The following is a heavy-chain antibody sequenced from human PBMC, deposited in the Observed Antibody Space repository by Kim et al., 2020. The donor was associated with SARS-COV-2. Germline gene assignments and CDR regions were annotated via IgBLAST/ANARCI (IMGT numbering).Heavy chain of an antibody. Sequence: GGSLRLSCVGSGITLSSYTVHWVRQAPGEGLEWVTAVSNDGNSKYYADSVKGRFTISRDKSNNILYLQMNSLRPEDTAVYYCAVEHNYGSGRCGWFDPWG. V-gene: IGHV3-30*04. D-gene: IGHD3-10*01. CDR1: GITLSSYT. CDR3: AVEHNYGSGRCGWFDP. J-gene: IGHJ5*02. CDR2: VSNDGNSK.